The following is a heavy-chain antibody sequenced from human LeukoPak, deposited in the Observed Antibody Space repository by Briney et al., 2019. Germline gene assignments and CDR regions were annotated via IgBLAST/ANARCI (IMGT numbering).Heavy chain of an antibody. Sequence: SETLSLTCTVSGGSISSSSYYWGWIRQPPGKGLEWIGSIYYSGSTYYNPSLKSRVTISVDTSKNQFSLKLSSVTAADTAVYYCARHSLGSGSYHAPFDYWGQGTLVTVSS. V-gene: IGHV4-39*01. CDR2: IYYSGST. CDR1: GGSISSSSYY. CDR3: ARHSLGSGSYHAPFDY. J-gene: IGHJ4*02. D-gene: IGHD3-10*01.